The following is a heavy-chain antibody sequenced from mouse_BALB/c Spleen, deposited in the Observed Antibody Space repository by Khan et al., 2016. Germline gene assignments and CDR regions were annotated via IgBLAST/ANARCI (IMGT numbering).Heavy chain of an antibody. V-gene: IGHV1-7*01. D-gene: IGHD6-1*01. CDR3: ARSHSDYCDY. CDR2: INPSTGYT. J-gene: IGHJ2*01. CDR1: GYTFTSYW. Sequence: QVRLQQSGAELAKPGASVKMSCKASGYTFTSYWMHWVKQRPGQGLEWIGYINPSTGYTEYNQKFKDKATLTADKSSSTAYMQLSSLTSEDSAVYYCARSHSDYCDYWGQGTTLTVSS.